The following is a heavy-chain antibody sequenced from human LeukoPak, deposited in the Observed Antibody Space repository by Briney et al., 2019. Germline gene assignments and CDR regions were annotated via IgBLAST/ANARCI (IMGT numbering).Heavy chain of an antibody. Sequence: GGSLRLSCAASGFTFSSHAMSWVRQAPGKGLEWVSAISGGGTYTYYADSVQGRFTISRDNSKTTLYLQMNSLRAEDTAVYFCARRGVVIRVILVGFHKEAFYFDSWGQGALVTVSS. V-gene: IGHV3-23*01. J-gene: IGHJ4*02. D-gene: IGHD3-22*01. CDR2: ISGGGTYT. CDR3: ARRGVVIRVILVGFHKEAFYFDS. CDR1: GFTFSSHA.